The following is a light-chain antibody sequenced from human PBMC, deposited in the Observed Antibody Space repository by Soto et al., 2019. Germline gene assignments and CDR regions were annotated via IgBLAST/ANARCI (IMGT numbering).Light chain of an antibody. CDR2: KAS. V-gene: IGKV1-5*03. CDR1: QSISSW. J-gene: IGKJ4*01. CDR3: QQYESYPLT. Sequence: DSQMTQYPSTLSASVGDRVTITCRASQSISSWLAWYQQKPGRAPKLLISKASTLQSGVPVRFSGSGSGTDFTLTISSMQPDDFATNYCQQYESYPLTFGGGTKVEIK.